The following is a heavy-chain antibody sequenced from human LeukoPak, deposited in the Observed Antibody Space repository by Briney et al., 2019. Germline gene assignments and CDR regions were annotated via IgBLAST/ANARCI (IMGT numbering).Heavy chain of an antibody. CDR1: GFTFSSYW. D-gene: IGHD3-10*01. CDR3: ARDGSGSYYFDY. V-gene: IGHV3-21*01. Sequence: GGSLRLSCAASGFTFSSYWMHWVRQAPGKGLEWVSSISSSGSYIYYADSVKGRFTISRDNAKNSLYLQMNILRAEDTAVYYCARDGSGSYYFDYWGQGTLVTVSS. J-gene: IGHJ4*02. CDR2: ISSSGSYI.